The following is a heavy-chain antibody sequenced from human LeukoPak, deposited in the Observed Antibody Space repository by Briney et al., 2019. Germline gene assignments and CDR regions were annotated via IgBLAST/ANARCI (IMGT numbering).Heavy chain of an antibody. CDR2: IWYNGNT. CDR3: AREEGVDGTSGINN. CDR1: GFTFSTYG. D-gene: IGHD4-23*01. Sequence: GGSLRLSCAASGFTFSTYGMHWVRQAPGKGLEWVSDIWYNGNTYYADSVKGRFTISRDNSKSTFYLQMNSLRAEDTAVYYCAREEGVDGTSGINNWGQGTLVIVSS. J-gene: IGHJ4*02. V-gene: IGHV3-33*01.